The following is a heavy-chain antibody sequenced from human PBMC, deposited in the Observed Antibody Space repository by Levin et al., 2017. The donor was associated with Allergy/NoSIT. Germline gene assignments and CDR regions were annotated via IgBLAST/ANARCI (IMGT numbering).Heavy chain of an antibody. Sequence: ASVKVSCKASKYTVTSYEINWVRQATGQGLEWMGWVNPNSGDTDYAQKFQGRVTMTRNISIDTIYMDLSGLRSDDTAVYYCAGGRLTVWNRDYYGMDVWGQGTTVTVSS. V-gene: IGHV1-8*01. D-gene: IGHD1-1*01. CDR1: KYTVTSYE. J-gene: IGHJ6*02. CDR2: VNPNSGDT. CDR3: AGGRLTVWNRDYYGMDV.